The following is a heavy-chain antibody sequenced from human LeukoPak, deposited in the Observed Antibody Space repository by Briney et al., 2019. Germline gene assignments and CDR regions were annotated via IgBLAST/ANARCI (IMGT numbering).Heavy chain of an antibody. Sequence: GGSLRLSCAASGLTFSSYEMNWVRQAPGKGPEWVSYISSSGSTIYYADSVKGRFTISRDNAKNSLYLQMNSLRAEDTAVYYCARDLGDIVATMIFDYWGQGTLVTVSS. CDR1: GLTFSSYE. CDR2: ISSSGSTI. J-gene: IGHJ4*02. CDR3: ARDLGDIVATMIFDY. D-gene: IGHD5-12*01. V-gene: IGHV3-48*03.